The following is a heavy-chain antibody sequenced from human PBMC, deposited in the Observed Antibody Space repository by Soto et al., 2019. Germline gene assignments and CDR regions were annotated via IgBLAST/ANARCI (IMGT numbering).Heavy chain of an antibody. J-gene: IGHJ4*02. CDR3: ARARIAVAGIDY. CDR2: IYYSGST. D-gene: IGHD6-19*01. Sequence: LSLTCTVSGGSISSYYWSWIRQPPGKGLEWIGYIYYSGSTNYNPSLKSRVTISVDTSKNQFSLKLSSVTAADTAVYYCARARIAVAGIDYWGQGTLVTVSS. V-gene: IGHV4-59*01. CDR1: GGSISSYY.